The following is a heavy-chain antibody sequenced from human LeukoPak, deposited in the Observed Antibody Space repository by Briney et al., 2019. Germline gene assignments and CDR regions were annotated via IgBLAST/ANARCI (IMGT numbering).Heavy chain of an antibody. J-gene: IGHJ6*02. CDR2: IGTAGDT. CDR1: GFTFSSYD. V-gene: IGHV3-13*01. Sequence: GGSLRLSYAASGFTFSSYDMHWVRQATGKGLEWVSAIGTAGDTYYPGSVKGRFTISRENAKNSLYLQMNSLRAGDTAVYYCARDSLEDGMDVWGQGTTVTVSS. D-gene: IGHD5-24*01. CDR3: ARDSLEDGMDV.